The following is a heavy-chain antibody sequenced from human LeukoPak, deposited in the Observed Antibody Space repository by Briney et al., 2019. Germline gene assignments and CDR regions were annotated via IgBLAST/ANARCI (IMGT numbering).Heavy chain of an antibody. D-gene: IGHD3-3*02. Sequence: GGSLRLSCAASGFTFSSYRMNWVRQAPGKGLEWVANIKQDGSEKYYVDSVKGRFTISRDNAKNSLYLQMNSLRAEDTAVYYCARVNSFVYAFDIWGQGTMVTVSS. V-gene: IGHV3-7*01. CDR2: IKQDGSEK. CDR1: GFTFSSYR. CDR3: ARVNSFVYAFDI. J-gene: IGHJ3*02.